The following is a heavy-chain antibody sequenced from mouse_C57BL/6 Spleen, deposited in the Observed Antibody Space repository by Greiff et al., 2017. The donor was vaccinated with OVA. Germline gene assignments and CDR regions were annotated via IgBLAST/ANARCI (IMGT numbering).Heavy chain of an antibody. Sequence: QLQQSVAELVRPGASVKLSCTASGFTIKNTYMHWVKQRPEQGLEWIGRIDPANGNTKYAPKFQGKATITADTSSNTAYLQLSSLTSEDTAIYYCARAWVYFDYWGQGTTLTVSS. J-gene: IGHJ2*01. CDR3: ARAWVYFDY. D-gene: IGHD4-1*01. CDR2: IDPANGNT. CDR1: GFTIKNTY. V-gene: IGHV14-3*01.